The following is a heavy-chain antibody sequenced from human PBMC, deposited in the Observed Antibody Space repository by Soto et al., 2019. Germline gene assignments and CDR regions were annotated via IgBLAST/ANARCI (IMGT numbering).Heavy chain of an antibody. CDR2: IYHSGST. D-gene: IGHD3-22*01. CDR3: ARGYYYDSSGPISFDY. V-gene: IGHV4-30-2*01. J-gene: IGHJ4*02. Sequence: KPSETLSLTCAVSGGSISSGGYSWSWIRQPPGKGLEWIGYIYHSGSTYYNPSLKSRVTISVDRSKNQFSLKLSSVTAADTAVYYCARGYYYDSSGPISFDYWGQGTLVTVSS. CDR1: GGSISSGGYS.